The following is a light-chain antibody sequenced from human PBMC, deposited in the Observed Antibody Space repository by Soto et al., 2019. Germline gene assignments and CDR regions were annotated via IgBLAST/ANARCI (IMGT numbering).Light chain of an antibody. J-gene: IGKJ1*01. CDR2: GAS. V-gene: IGKV3-15*01. CDR1: QTINNN. CDR3: QQYDKWPWT. Sequence: DIVMTQSPATLSMSPGERATLSCRASQTINNNLAWNQQKPGQAPSLLIYGASTRATGIPDSFSGSGSGTEFTLTISSLQAEDFAVYYCQQYDKWPWTFGQGTKVEIK.